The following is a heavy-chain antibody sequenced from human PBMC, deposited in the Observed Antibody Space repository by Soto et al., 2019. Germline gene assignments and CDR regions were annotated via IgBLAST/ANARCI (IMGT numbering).Heavy chain of an antibody. CDR3: ARIQLRYGSFDF. V-gene: IGHV3-33*01. CDR1: GSIIGGYG. D-gene: IGHD3-9*01. CDR2: IRFDGSNE. Sequence: SLRLSCAASGSIIGGYGMHWVRQAPGKGLEWVAGIRFDGSNENYADSAKGRFTISRDNSKNMLYLQMNSLSVEDTAVYYCARIQLRYGSFDFRGPGTMVTVSS. J-gene: IGHJ3*01.